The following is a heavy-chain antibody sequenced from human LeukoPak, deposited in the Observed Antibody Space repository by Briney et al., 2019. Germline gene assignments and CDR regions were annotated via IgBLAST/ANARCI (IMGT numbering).Heavy chain of an antibody. Sequence: GGSLRLSCAASGFTFSSYSMNWVRQAPGKGLEWVSSISSSSSYIYYADSVKGRFTISRDNAKNSLYLQMNSLRAEDTAVYYCARDPPPLTVTSTHGAFDIWGQGTMVTVSS. CDR1: GFTFSSYS. D-gene: IGHD4-17*01. CDR2: ISSSSSYI. J-gene: IGHJ3*02. CDR3: ARDPPPLTVTSTHGAFDI. V-gene: IGHV3-21*01.